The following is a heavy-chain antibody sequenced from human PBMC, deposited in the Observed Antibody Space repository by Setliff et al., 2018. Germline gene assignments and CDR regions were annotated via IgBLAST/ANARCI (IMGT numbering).Heavy chain of an antibody. J-gene: IGHJ6*02. CDR2: KSNRGDT. CDR1: GGSIGSSF. D-gene: IGHD5-18*01. V-gene: IGHV4-59*01. Sequence: SETLSLTCTVSGGSIGSSFWNWIRQSPGKGLEWIGYKSNRGDTNSNPSLRSRLTMSVDTSKSQFSLNLRSVTAADAAVYYCVRDRTAYSYGLDVWGQGTTVTVSS. CDR3: VRDRTAYSYGLDV.